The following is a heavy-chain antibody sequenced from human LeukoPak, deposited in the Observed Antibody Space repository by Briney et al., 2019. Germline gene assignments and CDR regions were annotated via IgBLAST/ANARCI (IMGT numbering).Heavy chain of an antibody. CDR3: ARVIAAAGTFWFDP. D-gene: IGHD6-13*01. Sequence: SETLSLTCTVSGGSISSYYWSWIRQPPGKGLEWIGYIYYSGSTNYNPSLKSRVTISVDTSKNQFSLKLSSVTAADTAVYYCARVIAAAGTFWFDPWGQGTLVTVSS. J-gene: IGHJ5*02. V-gene: IGHV4-59*01. CDR1: GGSISSYY. CDR2: IYYSGST.